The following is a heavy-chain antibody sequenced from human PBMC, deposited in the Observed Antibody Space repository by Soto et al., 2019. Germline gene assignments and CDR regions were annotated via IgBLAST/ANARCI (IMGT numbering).Heavy chain of an antibody. CDR2: INHSGST. CDR1: GGSFSGYY. J-gene: IGHJ4*02. D-gene: IGHD3-10*01. V-gene: IGHV4-34*01. Sequence: SETLSLTCAVYGGSFSGYYWSWIRQPPGKGLEWIGEINHSGSTNYNPSLKSRVTISVDTSKNQFSLKLSSVTAADTAVYYCASSRSGGIGDYWGQGTLVTVSS. CDR3: ASSRSGGIGDY.